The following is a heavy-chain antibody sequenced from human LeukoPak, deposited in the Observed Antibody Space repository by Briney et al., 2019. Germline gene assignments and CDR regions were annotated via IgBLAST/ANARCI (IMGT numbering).Heavy chain of an antibody. CDR1: GGSISSSSYS. J-gene: IGHJ4*02. D-gene: IGHD1-14*01. Sequence: KPSETLSLTCTVSGGSISSSSYSWGWIRQPPGKGLEWIGSIYYSGSTYYNPSLKSRVTISVDTSKNQFSLKLSSVTAADTAVYYCATNFQLQPDIDYWGQGTLVTVSS. V-gene: IGHV4-39*01. CDR3: ATNFQLQPDIDY. CDR2: IYYSGST.